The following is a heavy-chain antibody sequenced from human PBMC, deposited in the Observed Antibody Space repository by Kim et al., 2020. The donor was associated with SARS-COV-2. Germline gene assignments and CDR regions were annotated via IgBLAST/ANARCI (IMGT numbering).Heavy chain of an antibody. CDR1: GGSISSSSYY. CDR3: ARHSSGWDVSWRLGDPKLGYFDY. D-gene: IGHD6-19*01. Sequence: SETLSLTCSVSGGSISSSSYYWGWIRQPPGKGLEWIGSIYYSGSTYYNPSLKSRVTISVDTSKNQFSLKLSSVTAADTAVYYCARHSSGWDVSWRLGDPKLGYFDYWGQGTLVTVSS. CDR2: IYYSGST. V-gene: IGHV4-39*01. J-gene: IGHJ4*02.